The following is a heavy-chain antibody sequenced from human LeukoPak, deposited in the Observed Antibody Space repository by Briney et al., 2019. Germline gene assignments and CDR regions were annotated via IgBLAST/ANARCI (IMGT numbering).Heavy chain of an antibody. CDR3: ARRGSITGWSFDY. CDR2: IFHNGNT. V-gene: IGHV4-38-2*02. CDR1: GHSIGAGFV. D-gene: IGHD1-14*01. J-gene: IGHJ4*02. Sequence: PSETLSLTCTVSGHSIGAGFVWGWIRPSPGKGLEWIGNIFHNGNTYYSPSLNGRVTMSPDTSRNQFSLTLTSVTAADTAVYFCARRGSITGWSFDYWGLGSLVTVSS.